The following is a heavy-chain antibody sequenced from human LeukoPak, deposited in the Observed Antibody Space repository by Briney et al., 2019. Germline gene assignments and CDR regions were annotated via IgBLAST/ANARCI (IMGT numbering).Heavy chain of an antibody. CDR2: ISESGSGT. D-gene: IGHD4-17*01. CDR1: GLTFSRYA. CDR3: AKDYGDYPYYFDY. J-gene: IGHJ4*02. Sequence: PGGSLRLSCAVSGLTFSRYAMSWVRQAPGKGLEWVSAISESGSGTYYADSVKGRFTISRDNAKNSLYLQMNSLRAEDTALYYCAKDYGDYPYYFDYWGQGTLVTVSS. V-gene: IGHV3-23*01.